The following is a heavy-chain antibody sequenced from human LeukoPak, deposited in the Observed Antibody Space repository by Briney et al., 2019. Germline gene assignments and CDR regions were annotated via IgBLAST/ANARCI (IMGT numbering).Heavy chain of an antibody. J-gene: IGHJ4*02. V-gene: IGHV3-30-3*01. Sequence: GGSLRLSCAASGFTFSSYAMHWVRQAPGKGLEWVAVISYDGSNKYYADSVKGRFTISRDNSKNTLCLQMNSLRAEDTAVYYCARSGVYCSSTSCQTTFDYWGQGTLVTVSS. CDR1: GFTFSSYA. CDR2: ISYDGSNK. D-gene: IGHD2-2*01. CDR3: ARSGVYCSSTSCQTTFDY.